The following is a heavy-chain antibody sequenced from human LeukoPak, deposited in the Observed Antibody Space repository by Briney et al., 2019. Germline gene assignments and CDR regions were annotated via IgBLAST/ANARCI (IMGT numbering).Heavy chain of an antibody. CDR1: GFTFDAFG. CDR3: ARVWAWGSGNYFDN. V-gene: IGHV3-20*04. J-gene: IGHJ4*02. CDR2: IRGDAGST. D-gene: IGHD7-27*01. Sequence: PGGSLILSCAASGFTFDAFGMTWVRHAPGKGLEWVSAIRGDAGSTGYADSVKGRFTISRDNAKNSLYLQMNSLRVEDTALYYCARVWAWGSGNYFDNWGQGTLVTVSS.